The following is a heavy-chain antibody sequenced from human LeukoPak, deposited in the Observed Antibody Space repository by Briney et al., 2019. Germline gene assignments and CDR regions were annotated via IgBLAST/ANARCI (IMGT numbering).Heavy chain of an antibody. V-gene: IGHV4-61*02. CDR1: GVSISSGSYY. Sequence: PAQTLSLTCTVSGVSISSGSYYWSWIRQPAGKGLESIVRTYTSEITNYNPSLNRLVTISVDTSKNQFSLKLSSVTAADTAVYYCARHTRGRSYDSNLTLRAGRAFDIWGEGTMVTVSS. CDR2: TYTSEIT. J-gene: IGHJ3*02. D-gene: IGHD3-22*01. CDR3: ARHTRGRSYDSNLTLRAGRAFDI.